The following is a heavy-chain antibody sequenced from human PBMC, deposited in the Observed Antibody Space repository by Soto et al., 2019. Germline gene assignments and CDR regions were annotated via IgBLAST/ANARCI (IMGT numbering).Heavy chain of an antibody. V-gene: IGHV4-34*01. D-gene: IGHD6-13*01. Sequence: SETLSLTCAVYGGSFSGYYWTWIRQPPGTGLEWIGEINHSGSTNYNPSLKSRVTISVDTSKNQFSLKLTSVTAADTAVYYCARDLGGSNWPESFDHWGQGTPVTVSS. CDR2: INHSGST. J-gene: IGHJ4*02. CDR3: ARDLGGSNWPESFDH. CDR1: GGSFSGYY.